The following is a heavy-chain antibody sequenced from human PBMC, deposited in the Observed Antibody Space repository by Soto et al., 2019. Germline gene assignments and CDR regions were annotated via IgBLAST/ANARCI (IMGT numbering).Heavy chain of an antibody. V-gene: IGHV3-15*01. CDR3: TTLRCSGGSCYSMQYYFDY. D-gene: IGHD2-15*01. CDR1: GFAFSNAW. CDR2: IKSKTDGGTT. Sequence: PGGSLRLSCAASGFAFSNAWMSWVRQAPGKGLEWVGRIKSKTDGGTTDYAAPVKGRFTISRDDSKNTLYLQMNSLKTEDTAVYYCTTLRCSGGSCYSMQYYFDYWGQGTLVTVSS. J-gene: IGHJ4*02.